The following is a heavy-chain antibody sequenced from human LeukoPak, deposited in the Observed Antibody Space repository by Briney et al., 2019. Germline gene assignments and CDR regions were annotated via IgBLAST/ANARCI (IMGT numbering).Heavy chain of an antibody. Sequence: PSETLSLTCAVYGGSFSGYYWSWIRQPPGKGLEWIGEINHSGSTNYNPSLKSRVTISVDTSKHQFSLKLSSVTAADTAVYYCARSYSSSWYHDAFDIWGQGTMVTVSS. CDR2: INHSGST. CDR3: ARSYSSSWYHDAFDI. V-gene: IGHV4-34*01. D-gene: IGHD6-13*01. J-gene: IGHJ3*02. CDR1: GGSFSGYY.